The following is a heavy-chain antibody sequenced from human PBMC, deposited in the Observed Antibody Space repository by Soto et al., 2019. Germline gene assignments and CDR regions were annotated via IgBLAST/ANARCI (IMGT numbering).Heavy chain of an antibody. D-gene: IGHD3-3*01. V-gene: IGHV1-18*01. J-gene: IGHJ6*02. CDR2: ISAYNGNT. Sequence: QVQLVQSGAEVKKPGASVKVSCKASGYTFTSYGISWVRQAPGQGLEWMGWISAYNGNTNYAQKLQGRVTMTTDTSTSTAYMELRSLRSDDTAVYYCARDWVRAWRFLATEYYYYGMDVWGQGTTVTVSS. CDR3: ARDWVRAWRFLATEYYYYGMDV. CDR1: GYTFTSYG.